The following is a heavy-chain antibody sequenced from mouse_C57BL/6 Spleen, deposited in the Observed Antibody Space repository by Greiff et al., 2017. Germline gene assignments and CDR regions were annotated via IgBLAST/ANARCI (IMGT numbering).Heavy chain of an antibody. D-gene: IGHD1-2*01. CDR1: GFNIKDDY. CDR2: IDPGNGDT. CDR3: ILSITTVDY. Sequence: VQLQQSGAELVRPGASVKLSCTASGFNIKDDYMHWVKQRPEQGLEWIGWIDPGNGDTEYASKFQGKATITADTSSNTAYLQLSSLTSEDTAVYYCILSITTVDYWGQGTTLTVSS. V-gene: IGHV14-4*01. J-gene: IGHJ2*01.